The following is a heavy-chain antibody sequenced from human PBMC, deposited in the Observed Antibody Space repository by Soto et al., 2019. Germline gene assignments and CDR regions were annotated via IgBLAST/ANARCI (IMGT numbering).Heavy chain of an antibody. V-gene: IGHV4-39*01. CDR1: GGSISSSSYY. J-gene: IGHJ6*04. D-gene: IGHD1-7*01. CDR3: ARTCITETTLMDV. CDR2: IYYSGST. Sequence: QLQLQESGPGLVKPSETLSLTCTVSGGSISSSSYYWGWIRQPPGKGLEWIGSIYYSGSTYYNPSLKSRVTISVDTSKNQFSLKLSSVTAADTAVYYCARTCITETTLMDVWGKGTTVTVSS.